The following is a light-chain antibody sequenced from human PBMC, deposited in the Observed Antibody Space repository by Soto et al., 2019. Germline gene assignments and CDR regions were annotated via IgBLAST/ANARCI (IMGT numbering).Light chain of an antibody. J-gene: IGLJ2*01. V-gene: IGLV2-11*01. CDR2: DVS. CDR1: SSDVGGYNY. Sequence: QSALTQPRSVSGSPGQSVTISCTGTSSDVGGYNYVSWYQQHPGKVPKLMIYDVSKRPSGVPDRFSGSKSGNTASLTISGLQAEDEADYYCCSYAGRYTSVFGGGTKVTVL. CDR3: CSYAGRYTSV.